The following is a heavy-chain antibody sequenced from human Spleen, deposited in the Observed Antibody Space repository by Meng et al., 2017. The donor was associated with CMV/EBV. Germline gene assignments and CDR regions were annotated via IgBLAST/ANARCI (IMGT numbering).Heavy chain of an antibody. Sequence: GESLKISCAASGFTFSSYDMHWVRQATGKGLEWVSAIGTAGDTYYPGSVKGRFTISRENAKNSLYLQMNSLRAGDTAVYYCAKDREPIVVVPAAIGYWGQGTLVTVSS. CDR3: AKDREPIVVVPAAIGY. D-gene: IGHD2-2*02. CDR1: GFTFSSYD. CDR2: IGTAGDT. J-gene: IGHJ4*02. V-gene: IGHV3-13*01.